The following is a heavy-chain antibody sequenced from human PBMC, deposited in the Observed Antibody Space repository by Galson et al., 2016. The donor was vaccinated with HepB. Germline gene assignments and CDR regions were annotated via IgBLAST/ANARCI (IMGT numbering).Heavy chain of an antibody. CDR1: GYSFTSYW. J-gene: IGHJ4*02. CDR2: IDPSGPYT. CDR3: ARHCSGGSCYHPDY. Sequence: QSGAEVKKPGESLRISCKTSGYSFTSYWISWVRQMPGNGLEWMGRIDPSGPYTTYSPSFRGHVTISVDKSTSTAYLEFTSLKSSDNAMYYCARHCSGGSCYHPDYWGQGTLVTVSS. D-gene: IGHD2-15*01. V-gene: IGHV5-10-1*01.